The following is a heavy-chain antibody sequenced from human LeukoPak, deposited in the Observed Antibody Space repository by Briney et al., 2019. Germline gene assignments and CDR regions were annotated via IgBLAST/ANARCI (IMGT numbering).Heavy chain of an antibody. J-gene: IGHJ6*03. D-gene: IGHD2-2*02. CDR2: ISGSSSYI. Sequence: GGSLRLSCAASGFTFSTYSMNWVRQAPGKGLEWVSSISGSSSYIYYADSVKGRFTISRDNAKNSLYLQMNSLRAEDTAVYYCASEIVVVPAAIKNYYYMDVWGKGTTVTVSS. CDR3: ASEIVVVPAAIKNYYYMDV. V-gene: IGHV3-21*01. CDR1: GFTFSTYS.